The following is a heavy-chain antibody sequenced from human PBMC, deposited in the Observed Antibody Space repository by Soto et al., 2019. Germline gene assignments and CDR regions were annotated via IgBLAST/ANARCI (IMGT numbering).Heavy chain of an antibody. CDR2: IYYSGST. J-gene: IGHJ4*02. CDR3: ARHHLVSGDYDFWSGPDTYFDY. V-gene: IGHV4-39*01. D-gene: IGHD3-3*01. Sequence: SEPLCHRCTVSGGYIGGGGDYWSWIRQHPGKGLEWIGCIYYSGSTYYNPSLKSRVTISVDTSKNQFSLRLSSVTAADTAVYYCARHHLVSGDYDFWSGPDTYFDYWGQGTLVTVSS. CDR1: GGYIGGGGDY.